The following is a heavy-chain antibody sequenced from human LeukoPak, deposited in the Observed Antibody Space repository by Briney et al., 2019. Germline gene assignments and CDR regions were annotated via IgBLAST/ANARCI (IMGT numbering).Heavy chain of an antibody. CDR1: GYTFTSYY. CDR2: INPSGGST. D-gene: IGHD3-3*01. CDR3: ARARDYDFWSGYWVLQPNFDY. J-gene: IGHJ4*02. V-gene: IGHV1-46*01. Sequence: ASVKVSCKASGYTFTSYYMHWVRQAPGQGLEWMGIINPSGGSTSYAQKFQGRVTMTRDTSTSTVYMELSSLRSEDTAVYYCARARDYDFWSGYWVLQPNFDYWGQGTLVTVSS.